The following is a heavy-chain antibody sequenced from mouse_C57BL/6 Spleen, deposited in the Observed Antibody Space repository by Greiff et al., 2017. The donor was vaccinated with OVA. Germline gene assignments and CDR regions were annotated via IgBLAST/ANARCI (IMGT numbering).Heavy chain of an antibody. CDR2: IDPEDGDT. Sequence: VQLQQSGAELVRPGASVKLSCTASGFNIKDYYMHWVKQRPEQGLEWIGRIDPEDGDTEYAPKFQGKATMTADTSSNTAYLQLSSLTSEDTAVYYCTTPYSNYRFAYGGQGTLVTVSA. D-gene: IGHD2-5*01. CDR3: TTPYSNYRFAY. J-gene: IGHJ3*01. CDR1: GFNIKDYY. V-gene: IGHV14-1*01.